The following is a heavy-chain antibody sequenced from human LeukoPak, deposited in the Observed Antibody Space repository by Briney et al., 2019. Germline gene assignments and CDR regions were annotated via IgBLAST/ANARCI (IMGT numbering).Heavy chain of an antibody. CDR2: ISWNGGRI. J-gene: IGHJ4*02. D-gene: IGHD3-22*01. Sequence: GGSLRLSCAASGFTFDDYAMHWVRQAPGKGLEWVSGISWNGGRIGYADSVKGRFAISRDNAKNSLYLQMGSLRAEDTAFYYCAKGSGQYGAYDSSGLDYWGQGTLVTVSS. V-gene: IGHV3-9*01. CDR3: AKGSGQYGAYDSSGLDY. CDR1: GFTFDDYA.